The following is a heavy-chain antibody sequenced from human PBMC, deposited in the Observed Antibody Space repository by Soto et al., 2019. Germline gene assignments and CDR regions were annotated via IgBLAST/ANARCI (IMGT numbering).Heavy chain of an antibody. D-gene: IGHD6-13*01. Sequence: QVYLVQSGPEVKKPGASVKVSCKASGYTFINYGVSRVRQAPGQGLEWMGWISAYNGDKKYAQNVQGRVTLTTDTSTSTAYMEMRTLRSDDTAAYYCARDGPHIPAVGDVWGQGTTVTVSS. CDR1: GYTFINYG. V-gene: IGHV1-18*01. J-gene: IGHJ6*02. CDR2: ISAYNGDK. CDR3: ARDGPHIPAVGDV.